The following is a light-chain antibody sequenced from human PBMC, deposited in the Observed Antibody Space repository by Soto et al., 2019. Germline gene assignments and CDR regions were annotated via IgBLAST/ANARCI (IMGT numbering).Light chain of an antibody. Sequence: QSALTQPASVSGSPGQSITISCTGTSSDVGGCRYVSWFQQHPGKAPKLMIYAVSNRPSGISNRFSGAKSGNTASLTISGLQAEDEADYYCSSYSSSSNLVVFGGGTKLTLL. CDR1: SSDVGGCRY. CDR2: AVS. CDR3: SSYSSSSNLVV. J-gene: IGLJ2*01. V-gene: IGLV2-14*01.